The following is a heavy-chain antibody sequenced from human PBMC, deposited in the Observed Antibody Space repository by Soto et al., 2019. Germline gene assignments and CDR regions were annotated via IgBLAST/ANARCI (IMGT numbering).Heavy chain of an antibody. CDR3: ARVTYYDFWSGYDY. V-gene: IGHV4-59*01. Sequence: PSETLSLTCTVSGGSISSDYWSWIWQPPGKGLEWIGYIYYSGSTNYNPSLKSRVTISVDTSKNQFSLKLSSVTAADTAVYYCARVTYYDFWSGYDYWGQGTLVTVSS. J-gene: IGHJ4*02. CDR1: GGSISSDY. D-gene: IGHD3-3*01. CDR2: IYYSGST.